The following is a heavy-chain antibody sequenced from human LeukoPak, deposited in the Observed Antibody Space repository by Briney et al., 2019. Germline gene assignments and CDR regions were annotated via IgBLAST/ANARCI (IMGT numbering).Heavy chain of an antibody. CDR2: INSDGTDI. J-gene: IGHJ1*01. Sequence: GGSLRLSCAASGFTFSSYWMHWVRQAPGKGLEWVARINSDGTDISYGGSVKGRFTISRDNAKNTLYLQMNSLRVEDTAVYYCARVGYYDSSNYYAYFQHWGQGTLVTVSS. V-gene: IGHV3-74*01. D-gene: IGHD3-22*01. CDR3: ARVGYYDSSNYYAYFQH. CDR1: GFTFSSYW.